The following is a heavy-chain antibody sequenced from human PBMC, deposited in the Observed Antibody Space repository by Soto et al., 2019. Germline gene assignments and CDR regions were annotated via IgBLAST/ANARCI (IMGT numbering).Heavy chain of an antibody. Sequence: EVQLLESGGGLVQPGGSLRLSCAASGFTFSSYAMSWVRQAPGKGLEWVSAISGRGGSTYYADSVKGRFTISRDNSKNTLYLQMNSLRAEDTAVYYCAKDGLGFGELPYSDYWGQGTLVTVSS. V-gene: IGHV3-23*01. D-gene: IGHD3-10*01. CDR1: GFTFSSYA. CDR3: AKDGLGFGELPYSDY. CDR2: ISGRGGST. J-gene: IGHJ4*02.